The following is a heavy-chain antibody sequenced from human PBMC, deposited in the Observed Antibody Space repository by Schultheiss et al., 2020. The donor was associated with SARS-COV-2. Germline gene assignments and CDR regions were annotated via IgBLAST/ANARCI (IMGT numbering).Heavy chain of an antibody. CDR3: ARDALMTFFDY. Sequence: GGSLRLSCAASGFNFRTYGMHWVRQAPGKGLEWVAVIWYDGSNKYYADSVKGRFTISRDNSKNTLYLQMNSLRAEDTAVYYCARDALMTFFDYWGQGTLVTVSS. CDR1: GFNFRTYG. D-gene: IGHD2-8*01. CDR2: IWYDGSNK. J-gene: IGHJ4*02. V-gene: IGHV3-33*01.